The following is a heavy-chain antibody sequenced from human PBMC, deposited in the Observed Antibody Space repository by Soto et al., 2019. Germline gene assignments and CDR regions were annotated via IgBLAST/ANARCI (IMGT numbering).Heavy chain of an antibody. CDR2: IYYSGST. CDR1: VGSISSGGYY. V-gene: IGHV4-31*03. Sequence: KPSETLSLTCTVSVGSISSGGYYWSWIRQHPGKGLEWIGYIYYSGSTYYNPSLKSRVTISVDTSKNQFSLKLSSVTAADTAVYYCARDDSSSRSFDYWGQGTLVTVSS. CDR3: ARDDSSSRSFDY. J-gene: IGHJ4*02. D-gene: IGHD6-6*01.